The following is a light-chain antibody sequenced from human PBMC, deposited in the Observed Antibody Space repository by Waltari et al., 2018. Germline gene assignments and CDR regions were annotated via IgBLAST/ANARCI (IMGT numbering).Light chain of an antibody. J-gene: IGKJ4*01. CDR2: DAS. V-gene: IGKV3-11*01. Sequence: IVLTQSPATLSLSPGERATLSCRASQSVTRYLAWYQQKPGQAPRLLISDASNRAAGIPARFSGSGFETDFTLTISSLGPEDSAVYDCQQRSSWPSFGGGTKVEIK. CDR1: QSVTRY. CDR3: QQRSSWPS.